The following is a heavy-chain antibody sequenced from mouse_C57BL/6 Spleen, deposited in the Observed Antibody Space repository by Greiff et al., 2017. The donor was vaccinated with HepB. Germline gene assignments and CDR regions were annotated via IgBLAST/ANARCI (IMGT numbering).Heavy chain of an antibody. CDR1: GFTFSSYA. CDR2: ISSGGDYI. V-gene: IGHV5-9-1*02. J-gene: IGHJ4*01. CDR3: TRNGGWLLRNYAMDY. D-gene: IGHD2-3*01. Sequence: DVQLQESGEGLVKPGGSLKLSCAASGFTFSSYAMSWVRQTPEKRLEWVAYISSGGDYIYYADTVKGRFTISRDNARNTLYLQMSSLKSEDTAMYYCTRNGGWLLRNYAMDYWGQGTSVTVSS.